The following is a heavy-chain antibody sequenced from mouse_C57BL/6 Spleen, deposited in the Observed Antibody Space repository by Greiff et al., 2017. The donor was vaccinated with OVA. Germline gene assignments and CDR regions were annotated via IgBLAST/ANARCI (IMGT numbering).Heavy chain of an antibody. CDR1: GFTFSSYA. Sequence: EVMLVESGGGLVKPGGSLKLSCAASGFTFSSYAMSWVRQTPEKRLEWVATISDGGSYTYYPDNVKGRFTISRDNAKNNLYLQMSHLKSEDTAMYYCARDGTGGAMDYWGQGTSVTVSS. J-gene: IGHJ4*01. CDR2: ISDGGSYT. CDR3: ARDGTGGAMDY. D-gene: IGHD2-1*01. V-gene: IGHV5-4*03.